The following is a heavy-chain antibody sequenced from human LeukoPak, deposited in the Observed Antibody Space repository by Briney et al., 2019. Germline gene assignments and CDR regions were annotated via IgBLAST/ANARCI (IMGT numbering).Heavy chain of an antibody. D-gene: IGHD2-15*01. CDR3: ARETASSSDQKYHYYMDV. Sequence: PGGSLRLSCAASGFTFRSYWMSWVRQAPGEGLEWVANINQGGSVKYYADSVKGRFTISRDDAKNSLYVQMNSLRDEDTAVYYCARETASSSDQKYHYYMDVWGKGTTVTVSS. V-gene: IGHV3-7*01. CDR2: INQGGSVK. J-gene: IGHJ6*03. CDR1: GFTFRSYW.